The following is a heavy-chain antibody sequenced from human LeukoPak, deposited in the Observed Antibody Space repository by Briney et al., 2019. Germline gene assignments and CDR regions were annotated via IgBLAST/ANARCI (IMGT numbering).Heavy chain of an antibody. J-gene: IGHJ5*02. CDR1: GFTFSSYD. D-gene: IGHD4-23*01. CDR3: ARDAGGEFDP. Sequence: PGGSLRPSCAASGFTFSSYDMYWVRQATGKGLEWVSAIGTAGDTYYPGSVKGRFTISRENAKNSLYLQMNSLRAGDTAVYYCARDAGGEFDPWGQGTLVTVSS. CDR2: IGTAGDT. V-gene: IGHV3-13*01.